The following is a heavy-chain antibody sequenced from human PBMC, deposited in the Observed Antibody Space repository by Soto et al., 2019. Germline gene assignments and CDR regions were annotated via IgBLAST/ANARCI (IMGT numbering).Heavy chain of an antibody. CDR3: ARGWSVDAPMIHFDS. D-gene: IGHD5-18*01. CDR1: GFTFSSYG. V-gene: IGHV3-33*01. Sequence: QVQLVESGGGVVQPGRSLRLSCAASGFTFSSYGMHWVRQTPGKGLEWVAVIWYDGSNTYYPDSVKGRVTISRDNSKNTLYLQINSLRAEDTAVYYCARGWSVDAPMIHFDSCGQGTLVTVSS. J-gene: IGHJ4*02. CDR2: IWYDGSNT.